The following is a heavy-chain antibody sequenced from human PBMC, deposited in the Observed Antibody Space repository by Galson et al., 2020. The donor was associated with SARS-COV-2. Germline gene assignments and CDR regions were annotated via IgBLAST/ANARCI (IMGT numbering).Heavy chain of an antibody. CDR2: IRSKANSYAT. CDR3: TRLDL. Sequence: QLGESLKISCAASGFTFSSYAMHWVRQASGKGLEWVGRIRSKANSYATAYAASVKGRFTISRDDSKNTAYLQMNSLKTEDTAVYYCTRLDLWGRGTLVTVSS. V-gene: IGHV3-73*01. CDR1: GFTFSSYA. D-gene: IGHD6-25*01. J-gene: IGHJ2*01.